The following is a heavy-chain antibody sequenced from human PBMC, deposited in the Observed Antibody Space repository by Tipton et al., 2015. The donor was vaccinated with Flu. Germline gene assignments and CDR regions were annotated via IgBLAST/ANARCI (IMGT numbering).Heavy chain of an antibody. V-gene: IGHV1-2*02. J-gene: IGHJ6*02. CDR2: INPNSGGT. CDR3: ARVRVRPDPYYYGMDV. D-gene: IGHD4/OR15-4a*01. Sequence: QLVQSGAEVKKPGASVKVSCEASGYTFTGYYMHWVRQAPGQGLEWMGWINPNSGGTNYAQKFQGRVTMTRDTSISTAYMELSRLRSDDTAVYYCARVRVRPDPYYYGMDVWGQGTTITVSS. CDR1: GYTFTGYY.